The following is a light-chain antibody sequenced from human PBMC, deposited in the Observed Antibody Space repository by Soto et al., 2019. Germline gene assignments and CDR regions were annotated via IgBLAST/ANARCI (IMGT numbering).Light chain of an antibody. J-gene: IGKJ4*01. CDR1: QSLSSN. Sequence: EIVLTQSPATLYVSPGERVTLSCRASQSLSSNVAWYQQRPRQAPRLLIYDTSSRASDVPARFSGRGSGTEFTLTIASRQSEDFAIYYCQQYNHWPRMLSFGGGTKVQLK. CDR2: DTS. V-gene: IGKV3-15*01. CDR3: QQYNHWPRMLS.